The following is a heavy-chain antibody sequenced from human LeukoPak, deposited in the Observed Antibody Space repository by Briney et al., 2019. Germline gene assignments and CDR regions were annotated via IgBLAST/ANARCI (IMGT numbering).Heavy chain of an antibody. CDR3: AREEPYSSSWFPSGGPGMDV. J-gene: IGHJ6*02. D-gene: IGHD6-13*01. V-gene: IGHV6-1*01. CDR1: GDSVSSGSAA. CDR2: TYYRSKWYN. Sequence: SQTLSLTCAISGDSVSSGSAAWNWIRQSPSRGLEWLGRTYYRSKWYNDYAVSVKSRITINPDTSKNQFSLQLNSVTPEDTAVYYCAREEPYSSSWFPSGGPGMDVWGQGTTVTVSS.